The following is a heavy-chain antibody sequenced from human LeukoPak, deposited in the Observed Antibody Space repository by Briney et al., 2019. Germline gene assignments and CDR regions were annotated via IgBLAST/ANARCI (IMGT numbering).Heavy chain of an antibody. D-gene: IGHD6-13*01. CDR3: ARGLMMAVAGRGEFHY. V-gene: IGHV4-59*01. Sequence: SETLSLTCIVSGGSISSYYWSWIRQPPGKGLEWIGYIYYSGSTNYNPPLKSRVTISVDTSKNQFSLKQSSVTAADTAVYYCARGLMMAVAGRGEFHYWGQGTLVTVSS. CDR1: GGSISSYY. CDR2: IYYSGST. J-gene: IGHJ4*02.